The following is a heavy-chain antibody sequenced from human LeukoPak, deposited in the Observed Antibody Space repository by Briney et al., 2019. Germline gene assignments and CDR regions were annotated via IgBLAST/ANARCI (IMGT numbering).Heavy chain of an antibody. V-gene: IGHV3-23*01. CDR1: GFIFSSYA. CDR2: GGSGGST. CDR3: AKMRGQYYHSYYMDA. Sequence: GGSLRLSCAASGFIFSSYAMSWVRQAPGKGLEWVSYGGSGGSTYYADSVKGRFTVSRGNSKSTLYLQMNSLTAEDTAVYYCAKMRGQYYHSYYMDAWGKGTTVTVSS. J-gene: IGHJ6*03.